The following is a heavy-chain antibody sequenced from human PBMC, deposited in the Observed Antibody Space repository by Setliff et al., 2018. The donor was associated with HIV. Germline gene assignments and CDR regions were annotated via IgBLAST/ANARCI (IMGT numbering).Heavy chain of an antibody. J-gene: IGHJ6*03. CDR1: GFIFSSYG. V-gene: IGHV3-30*02. CDR2: IRYDGSNK. D-gene: IGHD3-10*01. Sequence: GGSLRLSCAASGFIFSSYGMHWVRQAPGKGLEWVAFIRYDGSNKYYADSVKGRFTISRDNAENSLYLQMNSLTAEDTAVYYCARDRAESYYYYYYYMDVWGKGTTVTVSS. CDR3: ARDRAESYYYYYYYMDV.